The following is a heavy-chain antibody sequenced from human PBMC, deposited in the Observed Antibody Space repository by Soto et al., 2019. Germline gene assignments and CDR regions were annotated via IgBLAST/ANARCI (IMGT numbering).Heavy chain of an antibody. CDR1: GDSIKNYF. CDR2: FYXXGXX. J-gene: IGHJ4*02. V-gene: IGHV4-59*01. Sequence: SETLSLTCTVSGDSIKNYFWGCVRQPPGKGLEWIGXFYXXGXXNXXXXXKXXVTISIDQSKNQFSLRLNSVNAADTAVYFCARDPGYCTNGVCPIFDFWGQGIPVTVSS. CDR3: ARDPGYCTNGVCPIFDF. D-gene: IGHD2-8*01.